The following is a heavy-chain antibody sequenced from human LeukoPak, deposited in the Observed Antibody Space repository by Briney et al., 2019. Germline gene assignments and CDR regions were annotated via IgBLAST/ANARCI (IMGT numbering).Heavy chain of an antibody. CDR1: GFTFSSHA. Sequence: WGTLRLSCAASGFTFSSHAMHWVRQAPGRGLEWVAVISYHGIDRYYADSVKGRFTSSRDNSNSTLYLQMNSLGTEDTAVYFCARAVFDENLDYWGQGVLVTVSS. V-gene: IGHV3-30*04. CDR2: ISYHGIDR. CDR3: ARAVFDENLDY. D-gene: IGHD3-10*02. J-gene: IGHJ4*02.